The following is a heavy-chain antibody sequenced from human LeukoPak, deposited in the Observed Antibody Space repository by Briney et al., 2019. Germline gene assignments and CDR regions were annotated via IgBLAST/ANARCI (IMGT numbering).Heavy chain of an antibody. D-gene: IGHD6-19*01. V-gene: IGHV4-39*01. CDR2: IYYSGST. J-gene: IGHJ3*02. CDR1: DGSISSSLYY. CDR3: ARQGAGGRAFDI. Sequence: SETLSLTCTVSDGSISSSLYYWGWIRQPPGRGLEWIGIIYYSGSTYYNPSLKSRVTISVETSKNQVSLRLSSVTAADTAVYYCARQGAGGRAFDIWGQGTMVTVSS.